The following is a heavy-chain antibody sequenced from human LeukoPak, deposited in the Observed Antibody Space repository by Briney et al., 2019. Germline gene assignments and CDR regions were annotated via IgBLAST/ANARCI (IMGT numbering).Heavy chain of an antibody. D-gene: IGHD3-10*01. CDR1: GFTFSSYA. V-gene: IGHV3-23*01. CDR2: ISGSGGST. Sequence: TGGSLRLSCAASGFTFSSYAMGWVRQAPGKGLEWVSAISGSGGSTYYADSVKGRFTISRDNSKNTLYLQMNSLRAEDTAVYYCAMNYYGSGSSAGGYYYYYGMDVWGQGTTVTVSS. CDR3: AMNYYGSGSSAGGYYYYYGMDV. J-gene: IGHJ6*02.